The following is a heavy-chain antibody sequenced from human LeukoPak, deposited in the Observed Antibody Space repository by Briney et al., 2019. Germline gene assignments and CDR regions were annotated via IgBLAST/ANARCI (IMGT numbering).Heavy chain of an antibody. CDR1: GGSISSSSYY. V-gene: IGHV4-39*01. CDR2: IYYSGST. D-gene: IGHD6-13*01. J-gene: IGHJ5*02. Sequence: SETLSLTCTVSGGSISSSSYYWGWIRQPPGKGLEWIGSIYYSGSTYYNPSLKSRVTISVDTSKNQFSLKLSSVTAADTAVYYCARHVEIAAAVYNWFDPWGQGTLVTVSS. CDR3: ARHVEIAAAVYNWFDP.